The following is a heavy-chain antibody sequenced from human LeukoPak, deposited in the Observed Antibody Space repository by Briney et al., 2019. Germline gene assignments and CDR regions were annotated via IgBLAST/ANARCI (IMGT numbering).Heavy chain of an antibody. CDR2: INTNTGNP. J-gene: IGHJ4*02. D-gene: IGHD2-8*01. CDR1: GYIFDIYA. CDR3: ASFFCTSGLCYYLDY. V-gene: IGHV7-4-1*02. Sequence: GASVKVSCKASGYIFDIYALGWVRQAPGQGLEWMGWINTNTGNPTYAQGFTGRFVFSLDTSDNTAYLQISSLQAEDTAVYYCASFFCTSGLCYYLDYWGQGTLVTVSS.